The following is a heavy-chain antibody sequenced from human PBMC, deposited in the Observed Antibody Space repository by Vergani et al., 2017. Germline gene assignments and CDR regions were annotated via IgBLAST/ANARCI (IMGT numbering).Heavy chain of an antibody. CDR3: ARVLKPRGGGYYYYGMDV. CDR2: IYYSGST. J-gene: IGHJ6*02. D-gene: IGHD3-16*01. CDR1: GGSISSYY. Sequence: QVQLQESGPGLVKPSETLSLTCTVSGGSISSYYWSWIRQPPGKGLEWIGYIYYSGSTNYNPSLKSRVTISVDTSKNQFSLKLSSVTAADTAVYYCARVLKPRGGGYYYYGMDVWGQGTTVTVSS. V-gene: IGHV4-59*01.